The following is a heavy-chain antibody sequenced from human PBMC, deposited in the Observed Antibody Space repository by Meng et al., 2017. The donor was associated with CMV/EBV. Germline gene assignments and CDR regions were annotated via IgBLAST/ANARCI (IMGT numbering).Heavy chain of an antibody. CDR3: AKDIVLMVYAIGLDY. J-gene: IGHJ4*02. CDR1: GFTFSSYA. D-gene: IGHD2-8*01. Sequence: GESLKISCAASGFTFSSYAMSWVRQAPGKGLEWASAISGSGGSTYYADSVKGRFTISRDNSKNTLYLQMNSLRAEDTAVYYCAKDIVLMVYAIGLDYWGQGTLVTVSS. V-gene: IGHV3-23*01. CDR2: ISGSGGST.